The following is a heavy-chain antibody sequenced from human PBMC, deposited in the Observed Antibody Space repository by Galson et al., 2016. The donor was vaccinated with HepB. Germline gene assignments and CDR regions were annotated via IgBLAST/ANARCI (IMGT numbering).Heavy chain of an antibody. V-gene: IGHV3-30*04. CDR1: GFTFGDYA. CDR2: VSFDGNFK. Sequence: SLRLSCAASGFTFGDYAMSWVRQAPGRGLEWVAVVSFDGNFKWYVDSVKGRFTISRDNSNTLYLQMDSLTDEDTAIYYCAREYYRGFDYWGQGTLVTVSS. CDR3: AREYYRGFDY. D-gene: IGHD3-10*01. J-gene: IGHJ4*02.